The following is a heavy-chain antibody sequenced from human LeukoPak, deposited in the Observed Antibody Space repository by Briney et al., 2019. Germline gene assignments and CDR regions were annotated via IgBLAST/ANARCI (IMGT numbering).Heavy chain of an antibody. V-gene: IGHV1-2*02. CDR3: ARPSYDSSGYYRY. CDR1: GYTFTGYY. CDR2: INPNSGGT. Sequence: ASVKVSCKASGYTFTGYYMHWVRQAPGQGLEWMGWINPNSGGTNYAQKFQGRVTMTRDTSTSTVYMELSSLRSEDTAVYYCARPSYDSSGYYRYWGQGTLVTVSS. D-gene: IGHD3-22*01. J-gene: IGHJ4*02.